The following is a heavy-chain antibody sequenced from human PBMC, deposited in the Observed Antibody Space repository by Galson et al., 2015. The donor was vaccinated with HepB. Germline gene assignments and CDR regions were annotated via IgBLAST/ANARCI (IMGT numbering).Heavy chain of an antibody. D-gene: IGHD3-22*01. CDR1: GFTFSTYA. V-gene: IGHV3-30-3*01. Sequence: SLRLSCAASGFTFSTYAVHWVRQAPGKGLEWVGLISHDGSNKYYADSVKGRFTISRDNSKNTLYLQMNGLRAEDTALYYCARDYLGMTVGVAAFDIWGHGTMVTVSS. J-gene: IGHJ3*02. CDR3: ARDYLGMTVGVAAFDI. CDR2: ISHDGSNK.